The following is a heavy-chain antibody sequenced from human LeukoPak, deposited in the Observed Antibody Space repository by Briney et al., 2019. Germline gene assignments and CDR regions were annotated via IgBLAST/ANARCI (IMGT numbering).Heavy chain of an antibody. V-gene: IGHV4-39*07. CDR3: ARELVPDYVWGSYRLGYFDY. Sequence: SETLSLTCTVSGGSISSSSYYWGWIRQPPGKGLEWIGSIYYSGSTYYNPSLKSRVTISVDTSKNQFSLKLSSVTAADTAVYYCARELVPDYVWGSYRLGYFDYWGQGTLVTVSS. J-gene: IGHJ4*02. CDR1: GGSISSSSYY. D-gene: IGHD3-16*02. CDR2: IYYSGST.